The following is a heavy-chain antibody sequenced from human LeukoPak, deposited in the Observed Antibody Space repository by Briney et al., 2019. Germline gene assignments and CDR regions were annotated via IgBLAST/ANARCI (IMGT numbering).Heavy chain of an antibody. CDR1: GGTFSSYA. CDR3: ARGGTFGGVIPTRFDY. V-gene: IGHV1-69*13. J-gene: IGHJ4*02. Sequence: SVKVSCKASGGTFSSYAISWVRQAPGQGLEWMGGIIPIFGTANYAQKFQGRVTITADESTSTAYMELSSLRSEDTAMYYCARGGTFGGVIPTRFDYWGQGTLVTVSS. D-gene: IGHD3-16*02. CDR2: IIPIFGTA.